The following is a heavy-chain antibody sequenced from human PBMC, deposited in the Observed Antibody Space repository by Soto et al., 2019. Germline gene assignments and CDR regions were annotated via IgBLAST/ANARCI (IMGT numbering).Heavy chain of an antibody. J-gene: IGHJ4*02. Sequence: RLSCAASGFTFSSYSMNWVRQAPGKGLEWVSSISSSSSYIYYADSVKGRFTISRDNAKNSLYLQMNSLRAEDTAAYYCARDFSAMVPWWGQGTLVTVSS. CDR2: ISSSSSYI. CDR3: ARDFSAMVPW. CDR1: GFTFSSYS. D-gene: IGHD5-18*01. V-gene: IGHV3-21*01.